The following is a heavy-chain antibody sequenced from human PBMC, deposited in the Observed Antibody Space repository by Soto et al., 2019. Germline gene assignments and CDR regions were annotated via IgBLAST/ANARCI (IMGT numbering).Heavy chain of an antibody. V-gene: IGHV1-69*01. CDR2: IIPRTGTP. Sequence: QVQLVQSGAEVKTPGSSVAVSCKASGCIFSSFSITWVRQVPGHGLEWMGGIIPRTGTPNYAEKFQGRLTLTADASTRTAYLVLSSLKSEDTAVDYCAMGPILPGATAWLDPWGQGTVVIVSS. CDR1: GCIFSSFS. CDR3: AMGPILPGATAWLDP. D-gene: IGHD1-1*01. J-gene: IGHJ5*02.